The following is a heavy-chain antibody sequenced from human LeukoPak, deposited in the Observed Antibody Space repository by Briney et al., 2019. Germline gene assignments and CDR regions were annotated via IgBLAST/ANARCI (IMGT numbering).Heavy chain of an antibody. CDR2: ISAYNGNT. D-gene: IGHD3-9*01. Sequence: ASVKVSCKASGGTFTSYGISWVRQAPGQGLEWMGWISAYNGNTNYAQKLQGRVTMTTDTSTSTAYMELRSLRSDDTAVYYCARPNYDILTGYYYYYGMDVWGQGTTVTVSS. CDR1: GGTFTSYG. J-gene: IGHJ6*02. V-gene: IGHV1-18*01. CDR3: ARPNYDILTGYYYYYGMDV.